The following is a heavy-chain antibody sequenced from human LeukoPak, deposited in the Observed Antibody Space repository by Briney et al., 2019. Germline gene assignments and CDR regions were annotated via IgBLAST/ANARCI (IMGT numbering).Heavy chain of an antibody. CDR1: GGSISSSSYY. J-gene: IGHJ4*02. V-gene: IGHV4-39*01. D-gene: IGHD1-7*01. CDR2: IYYCGST. Sequence: PSETLSLTCTVSGGSISSSSYYWGWIRQPPGKGLEWIGSIYYCGSTYYNPSLKSRVTISVDTSKNQFSLKLSSVTAADTAVYYCALEGGTKYFDYWGQGTLVTVSS. CDR3: ALEGGTKYFDY.